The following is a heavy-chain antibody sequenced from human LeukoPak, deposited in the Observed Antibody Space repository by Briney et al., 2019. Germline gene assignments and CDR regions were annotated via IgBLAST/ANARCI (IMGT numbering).Heavy chain of an antibody. J-gene: IGHJ4*02. D-gene: IGHD5-18*01. CDR3: AREYSYGQGAYYFDY. CDR2: ISAYNGNT. V-gene: IGHV1-18*01. Sequence: GASVKVSCKASGYTLTSYGISWVRQAPGQGLEWMGWISAYNGNTNYAQKLQGRVTMTTDTSTSTAYMELRSLRSDDTAVYYCAREYSYGQGAYYFDYWGQGTLVTVSS. CDR1: GYTLTSYG.